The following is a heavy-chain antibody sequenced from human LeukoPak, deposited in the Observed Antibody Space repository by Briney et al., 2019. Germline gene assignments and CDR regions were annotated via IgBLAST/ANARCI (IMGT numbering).Heavy chain of an antibody. CDR3: ARVVIPGDYYYYYYMDV. J-gene: IGHJ6*03. D-gene: IGHD3-22*01. CDR2: INPNSGGT. V-gene: IGHV1-2*02. CDR1: GYTFTGYY. Sequence: GASVKVSCKASGYTFTGYYMHWVRQAPGQGLGWMGWINPNSGGTNYAQKFQGRVTMTRDTSISTAYMELSRLRSDDTAVYYCARVVIPGDYYYYYYMDVWGKGTTVTVSS.